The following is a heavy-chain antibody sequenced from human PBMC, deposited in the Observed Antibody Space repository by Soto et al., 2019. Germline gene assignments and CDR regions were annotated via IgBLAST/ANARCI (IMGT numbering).Heavy chain of an antibody. D-gene: IGHD3-3*01. CDR3: ARPYDFWSGYYDY. CDR2: IWYDGSNK. CDR1: GFTFSSYG. V-gene: IGHV3-33*01. Sequence: GGSLRLSCAASGFTFSSYGMHWVLQAPCKGLEWVAVIWYDGSNKYYADSVKGRFTISRDNSKNTLYLQMNSLRAEDTAVYYCARPYDFWSGYYDYWGQGTLVTVSS. J-gene: IGHJ4*02.